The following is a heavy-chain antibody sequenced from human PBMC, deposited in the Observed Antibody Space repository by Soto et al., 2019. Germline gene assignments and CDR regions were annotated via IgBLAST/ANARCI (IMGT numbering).Heavy chain of an antibody. CDR2: IYSSGST. V-gene: IGHV4-59*08. J-gene: IGHJ6*03. CDR1: GGSISSYY. Sequence: QVQLQESGPGLVKPSETLSLTCTVSGGSISSYYWSWIRQPPGKGLEWIGYIYSSGSTNYNPSLKSRVIISVDTSKNQFSLKLTSVTAADTAVYYCARHGDCRSISCSYFHYMGVWGKGTTVTVSS. D-gene: IGHD2-2*01. CDR3: ARHGDCRSISCSYFHYMGV.